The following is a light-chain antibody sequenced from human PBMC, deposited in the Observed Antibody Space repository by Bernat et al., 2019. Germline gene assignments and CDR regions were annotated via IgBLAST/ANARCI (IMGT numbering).Light chain of an antibody. CDR2: KAS. CDR1: QSISTL. Sequence: DIQMTQSPSTLSASVGDRVTITCRASQSISTLLAWYQQKPGQAPKLLIYKASSLESGVPSRFSGSGSGTEFTLTISSLQPDDFGTYYCQQYNSYALTFGGGTKVAIK. V-gene: IGKV1-5*03. J-gene: IGKJ4*01. CDR3: QQYNSYALT.